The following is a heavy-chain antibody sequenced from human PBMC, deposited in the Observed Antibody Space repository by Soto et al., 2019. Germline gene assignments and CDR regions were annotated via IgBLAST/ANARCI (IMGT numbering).Heavy chain of an antibody. J-gene: IGHJ5*02. V-gene: IGHV3-23*01. CDR2: ISGSGGST. D-gene: IGHD3-3*01. CDR1: GFTFSSYA. CDR3: AKDYRSDVLRFLEWLSRPEGYNWFDP. Sequence: GGSLRLSCAASGFTFSSYAMSWVRQAPGKGLEWVSAISGSGGSTYYADSVKGRFTISRDNSKNTLYLQMNSLRAEDTAVYYCAKDYRSDVLRFLEWLSRPEGYNWFDPWGQGTLVTVSS.